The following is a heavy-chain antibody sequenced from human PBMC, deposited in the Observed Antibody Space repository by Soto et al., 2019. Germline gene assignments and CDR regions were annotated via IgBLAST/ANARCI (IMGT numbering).Heavy chain of an antibody. D-gene: IGHD3-22*01. V-gene: IGHV5-51*01. CDR1: GYRFTSYW. CDR3: ARKDKSGYFNWFDP. CDR2: IFPSDSDT. J-gene: IGHJ5*02. Sequence: GESLKISCRTSGYRFTSYWIAWVRRMPGKGLEWMGIIFPSDSDTRYSPSFQGQVTISADRSTSTVFLQWASLKASDTAVYFCARKDKSGYFNWFDPWGQGTLVTVSS.